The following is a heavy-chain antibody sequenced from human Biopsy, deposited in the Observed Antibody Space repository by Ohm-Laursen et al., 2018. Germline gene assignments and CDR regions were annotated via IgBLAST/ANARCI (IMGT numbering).Heavy chain of an antibody. Sequence: SLRLSCSASGFTFQDHAMHWVRQAPGRGLEWVSGISWNSGSINYAVSVQGRFTISRDNAKNSLYLQMNSLRVEDTALYFCARLGELHGLWYFDFWGQGALVTVSS. CDR3: ARLGELHGLWYFDF. V-gene: IGHV3-9*01. CDR1: GFTFQDHA. D-gene: IGHD2-21*01. CDR2: ISWNSGSI. J-gene: IGHJ4*02.